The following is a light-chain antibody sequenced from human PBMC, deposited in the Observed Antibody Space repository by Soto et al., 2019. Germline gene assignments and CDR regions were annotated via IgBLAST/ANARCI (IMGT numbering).Light chain of an antibody. CDR1: QSVSSSY. CDR2: GAS. CDR3: QQYGSSPYT. Sequence: EIVLTQSPGTLSLSPGERATLSCRASQSVSSSYLAWYQQKPGQAPRLLIYGASNRATGIPDTFRGSVSGTDFTLTISRLEPEDFAIYYCQQYGSSPYTFGQGTKLEIK. V-gene: IGKV3-20*01. J-gene: IGKJ2*01.